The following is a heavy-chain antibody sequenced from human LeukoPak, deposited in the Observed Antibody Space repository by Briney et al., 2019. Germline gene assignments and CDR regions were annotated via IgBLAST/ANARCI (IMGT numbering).Heavy chain of an antibody. V-gene: IGHV4-34*01. D-gene: IGHD2-15*01. CDR3: VRCSGGNLYFPD. Sequence: SETLSLTCAVYGGSFSGYYWSWIRQPPGKGLEWIGEINHSGSTNYNPSLKSRVTISVDTSKNQFSLKLSSVTAADTAVYYCVRCSGGNLYFPDWGQGALVTVSS. CDR2: INHSGST. CDR1: GGSFSGYY. J-gene: IGHJ1*01.